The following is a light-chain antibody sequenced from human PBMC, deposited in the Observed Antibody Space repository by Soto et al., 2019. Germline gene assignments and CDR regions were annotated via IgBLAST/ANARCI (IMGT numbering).Light chain of an antibody. J-gene: IGKJ5*01. Sequence: DIQISHSPSSLSASILNSVIITCRASQDIGTHLNWYPHQPGKAPKHLIYSASSLQTGVPSRFTGSGSGTEFTLTIESLQTEDFATYYCQTSYTTPRITVGQGTRLEIK. CDR1: QDIGTH. V-gene: IGKV1-39*01. CDR2: SAS. CDR3: QTSYTTPRIT.